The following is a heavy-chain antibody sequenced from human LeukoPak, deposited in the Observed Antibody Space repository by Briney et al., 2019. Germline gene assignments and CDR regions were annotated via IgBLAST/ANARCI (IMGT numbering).Heavy chain of an antibody. CDR3: AKAPATGEGYYFYYMDV. CDR2: VNGRGATT. D-gene: IGHD7-27*01. J-gene: IGHJ6*03. Sequence: GGSLRLSCAASGFASGFTFSDYAVSWVRQAPGKGPEWVASVNGRGATTYYADPVRGRFTISRDNSKNTVYLQMISLGADDTAVYFCAKAPATGEGYYFYYMDVWGKGTTVTVSS. CDR1: GFTFSDYA. V-gene: IGHV3-23*01.